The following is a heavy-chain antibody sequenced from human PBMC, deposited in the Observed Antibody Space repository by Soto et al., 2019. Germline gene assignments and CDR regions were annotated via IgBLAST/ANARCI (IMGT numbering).Heavy chain of an antibody. V-gene: IGHV1-3*04. CDR2: INISDGTT. CDR1: GYSFTDYS. J-gene: IGHJ5*02. D-gene: IGHD2-15*01. Sequence: ASGKVSCNASGYSFTDYSIHWVRQAPGQSLELMWLINISDGTTDYSQKFQGRVTITRDTSASTAYMELSSLKSEDTAVYYCAREPLCGGRCYVYSLDPWGQGTLVTVSS. CDR3: AREPLCGGRCYVYSLDP.